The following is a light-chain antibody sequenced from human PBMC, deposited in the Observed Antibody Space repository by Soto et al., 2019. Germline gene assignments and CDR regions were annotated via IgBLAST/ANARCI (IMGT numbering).Light chain of an antibody. J-gene: IGLJ2*01. CDR1: SSNIGAGYD. Sequence: QSVLTQPPSVSGAPGQRVTISCTGSSSNIGAGYDVHWYQQLPGRAPKLLIYGNTNRLSGVPDRFSGSKSGTSASLAITGLQAEDEADYYCLSFDSSLRVVFGGGTKLTVL. V-gene: IGLV1-40*01. CDR2: GNT. CDR3: LSFDSSLRVV.